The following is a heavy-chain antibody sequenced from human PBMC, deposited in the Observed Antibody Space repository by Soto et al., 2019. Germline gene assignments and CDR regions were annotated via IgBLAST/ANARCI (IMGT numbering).Heavy chain of an antibody. J-gene: IGHJ3*02. CDR2: IIPIFGTA. D-gene: IGHD6-6*01. Sequence: RASVKVSCKASGGTFSSYAISWVRQAPGQGLEWMGGIIPIFGTANYAQKFQGRVTITADKSTSTAYMELSSLRSEDTAVYYCARARIAARRPDAFDIWGQGTMVTVSS. V-gene: IGHV1-69*06. CDR3: ARARIAARRPDAFDI. CDR1: GGTFSSYA.